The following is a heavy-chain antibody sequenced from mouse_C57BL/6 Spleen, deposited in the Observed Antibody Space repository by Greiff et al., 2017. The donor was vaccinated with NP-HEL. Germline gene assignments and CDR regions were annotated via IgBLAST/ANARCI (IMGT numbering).Heavy chain of an antibody. J-gene: IGHJ2*01. Sequence: QVQLQQPGAELVKPGASVKMSCKASGYTFTSYWITWVKQRPGQGLEWIGDIYPGSGSTNYNEKFKSKATLTVDTSSSTAYMQLSSLTSEDSAVYYCARFGGYSYYFDYWGQGTTLTVSS. V-gene: IGHV1-55*01. CDR3: ARFGGYSYYFDY. CDR2: IYPGSGST. CDR1: GYTFTSYW. D-gene: IGHD2-3*01.